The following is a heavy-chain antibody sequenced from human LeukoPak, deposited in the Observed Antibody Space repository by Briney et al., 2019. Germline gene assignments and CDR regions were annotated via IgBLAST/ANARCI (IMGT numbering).Heavy chain of an antibody. CDR3: ARDLAYDSSGYVYYFDY. Sequence: PGGSLRLSCAASGFTVSSNYMSWVRQAPGKGLEWVSVIYSGGSTYYADSVKGRFTISRHNSKNTLYLQMNSLRAEDTAVYYCARDLAYDSSGYVYYFDYWGQGTLVTVSS. J-gene: IGHJ4*02. D-gene: IGHD3-22*01. CDR2: IYSGGST. V-gene: IGHV3-53*04. CDR1: GFTVSSNY.